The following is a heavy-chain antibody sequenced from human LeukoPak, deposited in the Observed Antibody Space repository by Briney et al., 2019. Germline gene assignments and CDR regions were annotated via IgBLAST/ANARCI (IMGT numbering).Heavy chain of an antibody. D-gene: IGHD2-15*01. V-gene: IGHV4-39*01. CDR1: SGSISSSSYY. CDR2: INYSGRA. CDR3: ARRGAVLDCNGGSCSKGAFDY. J-gene: IGHJ4*02. Sequence: SETLSLTCTVSSGSISSSSYYWGWICQPQGKGLEWIGSINYSGRAYYNPSLKSRVTISVDTSKNQFSLKLSSVTATDTAVYYCARRGAVLDCNGGSCSKGAFDYWGQGTLVTVSS.